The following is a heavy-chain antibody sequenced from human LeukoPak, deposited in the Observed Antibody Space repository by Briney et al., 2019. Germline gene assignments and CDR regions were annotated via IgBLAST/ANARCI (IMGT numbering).Heavy chain of an antibody. Sequence: GXXLXTSXXGVXXIRQXXXXXXXWLALIYWDDDKRYSPSLKSRLTITKDTSKNQVVLTMTNMDPVDTATYYCAHRGGVGYSGTEFDYWGQGTLVTVSS. CDR3: AHRGGVGYSGTEFDY. CDR2: IYWDDDK. J-gene: IGHJ4*02. V-gene: IGHV2-5*02. D-gene: IGHD1-26*01. CDR1: GXXLXTSXXG.